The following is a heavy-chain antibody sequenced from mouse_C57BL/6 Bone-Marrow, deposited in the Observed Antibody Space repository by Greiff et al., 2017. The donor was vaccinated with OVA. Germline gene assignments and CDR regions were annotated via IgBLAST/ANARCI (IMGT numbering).Heavy chain of an antibody. CDR3: ARYWGNYLDY. Sequence: DVHLVESGGGLVQPGGSLSLSCAASGFTFTDYYMSWVRQPPGKALEWLGFIRNKANGYTTEYSASVKGRFTISRDNSQSILYLQMNALRAEDSATYYCARYWGNYLDYWGQGTTLTVSA. V-gene: IGHV7-3*01. CDR1: GFTFTDYY. J-gene: IGHJ2*01. CDR2: IRNKANGYTT.